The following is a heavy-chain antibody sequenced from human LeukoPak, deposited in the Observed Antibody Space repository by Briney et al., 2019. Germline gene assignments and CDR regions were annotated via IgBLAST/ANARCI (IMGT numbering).Heavy chain of an antibody. Sequence: PGGSLRLSCAASGFTVSSDYMNWVRQAPGKGLEWVSVLYSGGDTYYTDSVKGRFTISRDNSKNTLYLQMNSLRVEDTAVYYCARAFDPWGQGTLVTVSS. J-gene: IGHJ5*02. CDR2: LYSGGDT. CDR3: ARAFDP. V-gene: IGHV3-53*01. CDR1: GFTVSSDY.